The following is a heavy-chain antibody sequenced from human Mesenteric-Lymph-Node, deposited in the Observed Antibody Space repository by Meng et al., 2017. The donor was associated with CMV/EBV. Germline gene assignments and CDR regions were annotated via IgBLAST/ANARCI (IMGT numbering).Heavy chain of an antibody. Sequence: GESLKISCAASGFSFRSYGMHWVRQAPGKGLEWVAFIRYDGSNKYYSDSVKGRFSISRDNSKNTLYLQMNSLRAEDTAVYYCARSLGQWGQGTLVTVSS. CDR1: GFSFRSYG. CDR2: IRYDGSNK. V-gene: IGHV3-30*02. J-gene: IGHJ4*02. CDR3: ARSLGQ.